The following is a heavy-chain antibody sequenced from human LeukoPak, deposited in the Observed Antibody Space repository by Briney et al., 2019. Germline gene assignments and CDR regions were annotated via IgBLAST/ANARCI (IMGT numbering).Heavy chain of an antibody. D-gene: IGHD3-10*01. Sequence: GASVKVSCKTSGYTFTSYDINWVRQATGQGLEWLGWMNPHSGNTGYAQKFQGRVTMTSNTSLSTAYMELSSLRSEDTAVYYCARVEGGAAGYYYYMDVWGKGTTVTVSS. CDR3: ARVEGGAAGYYYYMDV. J-gene: IGHJ6*03. V-gene: IGHV1-8*01. CDR1: GYTFTSYD. CDR2: MNPHSGNT.